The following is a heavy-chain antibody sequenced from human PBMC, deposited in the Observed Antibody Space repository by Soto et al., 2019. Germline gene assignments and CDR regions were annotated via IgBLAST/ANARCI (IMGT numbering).Heavy chain of an antibody. Sequence: QVQLVESGGGVVQPGRSLRLSCAASGFTFSSYGMHWVLQAPGKGLEWVAVISYDGSNKYYADSVKGRFTISRDNSKNTLYLQMNSLRAEDTAVYYCAKDRWGSWGYWGQGTLVTVSS. CDR1: GFTFSSYG. V-gene: IGHV3-30*18. J-gene: IGHJ4*02. CDR3: AKDRWGSWGY. CDR2: ISYDGSNK. D-gene: IGHD6-13*01.